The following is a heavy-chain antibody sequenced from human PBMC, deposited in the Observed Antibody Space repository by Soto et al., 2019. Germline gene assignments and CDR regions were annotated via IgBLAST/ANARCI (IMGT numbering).Heavy chain of an antibody. CDR1: GYTFTGYY. V-gene: IGHV1-2*04. CDR3: ARSPTGFTRRAWFDP. CDR2: INPNSGGT. Sequence: QVQLVQSGAEVKKPGASVKVSCKASGYTFTGYYMHWVRQAPGQGLEWMGWINPNSGGTNYAQKFQGWVTMTRDTSISTDYMELSRLRSDDTAVYYCARSPTGFTRRAWFDPWGQGTLVTVSS. J-gene: IGHJ5*02.